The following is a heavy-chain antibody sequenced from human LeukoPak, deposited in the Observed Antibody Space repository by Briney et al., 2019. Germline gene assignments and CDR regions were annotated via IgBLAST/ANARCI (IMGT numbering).Heavy chain of an antibody. Sequence: GGSLRLSCAASGFTFSSYGMHWVRQAPGKGLEWVAVIWYDGSNKYYADSVKGRFTISRDNSKNTLYLQMNSLRAEDMAVYYCARVGSGWAFDYWGQGTLVTVSS. CDR2: IWYDGSNK. J-gene: IGHJ4*02. V-gene: IGHV3-33*01. CDR3: ARVGSGWAFDY. D-gene: IGHD6-19*01. CDR1: GFTFSSYG.